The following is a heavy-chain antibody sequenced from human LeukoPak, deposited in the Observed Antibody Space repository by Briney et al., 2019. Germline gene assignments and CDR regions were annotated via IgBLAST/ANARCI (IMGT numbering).Heavy chain of an antibody. CDR2: ISYDGSNK. CDR1: GFTFSSYG. CDR3: AREGNDFWSGYTTMAFDY. Sequence: GGSLRLSCAASGFTFSSYGMHWVRQAPGKGLEWVAVISYDGSNKYYANSVKGRFTISRDNSKNTLYLQMNSLRAEDTAVYYCAREGNDFWSGYTTMAFDYWGQGTLVTVSS. V-gene: IGHV3-30*03. D-gene: IGHD3-3*01. J-gene: IGHJ4*02.